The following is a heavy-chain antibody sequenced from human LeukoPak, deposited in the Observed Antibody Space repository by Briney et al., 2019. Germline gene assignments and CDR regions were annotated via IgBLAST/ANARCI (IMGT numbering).Heavy chain of an antibody. Sequence: GASVKVSCKVSGYTLTELSMHWVRQAPGKGLEWMGGFDPEDGETIYAQEFQGRVTMTEDTSTDTAYMELSSLRSEDTAVYYCATRPGYSEYYFDYWGQGTLVTVSS. V-gene: IGHV1-24*01. CDR1: GYTLTELS. D-gene: IGHD5-12*01. CDR2: FDPEDGET. CDR3: ATRPGYSEYYFDY. J-gene: IGHJ4*02.